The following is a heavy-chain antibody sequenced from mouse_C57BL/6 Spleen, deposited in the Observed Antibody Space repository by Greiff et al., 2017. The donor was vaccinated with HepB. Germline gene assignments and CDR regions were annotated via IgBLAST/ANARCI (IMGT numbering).Heavy chain of an antibody. D-gene: IGHD1-1*01. CDR3: ARRTTVFDY. V-gene: IGHV1-18*01. CDR1: GYTFTDYN. CDR2: INPNNGGT. Sequence: EVKLMESGPELVKPGASVKIPCKASGYTFTDYNMDWVKQSHGKSLEWIGDINPNNGGTIYNQKFKGKATLTVDKSSSTAYMELRSLTSEDTAVYYCARRTTVFDYWGQGTTLTVSS. J-gene: IGHJ2*01.